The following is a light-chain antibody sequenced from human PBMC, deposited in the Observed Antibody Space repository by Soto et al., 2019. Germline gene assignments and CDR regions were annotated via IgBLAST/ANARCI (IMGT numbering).Light chain of an antibody. CDR3: AAWDDSLSGYV. J-gene: IGLJ1*01. CDR2: RNK. Sequence: QSVLTQPPSASGTPGQRVTISCSGSSSNIGSNYVYWYQQLPGTAPKLLICRNKQRPSGVPDRFSCFKSGDSASLAISGLRSEEEADDYCAAWDDSLSGYVFGTGTKLTVL. CDR1: SSNIGSNY. V-gene: IGLV1-47*01.